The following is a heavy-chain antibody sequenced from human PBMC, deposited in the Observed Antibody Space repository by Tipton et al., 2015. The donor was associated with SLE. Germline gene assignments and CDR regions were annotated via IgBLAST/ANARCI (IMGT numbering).Heavy chain of an antibody. CDR2: VYTSGST. J-gene: IGHJ4*02. CDR1: GGSISSGSYY. Sequence: TLSLTCTVSGGSISSGSYYWSWIRQPAGKGLEWIGHVYTSGSTNYNPSLKSRVTISEDTSKNQFSLKLSSVTAADTAEYYCATTPIISNYAGDWGQGTLVTVSS. CDR3: ATTPIISNYAGD. D-gene: IGHD4-11*01. V-gene: IGHV4-61*09.